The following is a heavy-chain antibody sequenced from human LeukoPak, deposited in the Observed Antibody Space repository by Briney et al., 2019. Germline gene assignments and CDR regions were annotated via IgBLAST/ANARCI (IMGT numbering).Heavy chain of an antibody. CDR3: ARCVGVRGATARYWFDP. D-gene: IGHD3-10*01. J-gene: IGHJ5*02. V-gene: IGHV4-4*07. CDR1: GGSISSYY. Sequence: SETLSLTCTVSGGSISSYYWSWIRQPAGKGLEWIGRIYTSGSTNHNPSLKSRVTMSVDTSKNQFSLKLSSVTAADTAVYYCARCVGVRGATARYWFDPWGQGTLVTVSS. CDR2: IYTSGST.